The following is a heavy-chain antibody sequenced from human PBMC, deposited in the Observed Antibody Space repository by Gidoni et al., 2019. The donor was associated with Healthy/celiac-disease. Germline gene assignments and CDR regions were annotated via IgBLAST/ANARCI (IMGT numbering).Heavy chain of an antibody. Sequence: QVQLVQSGAEVKKPGSSVKVSCKASGGTFSSYAISWVRQAPGQGLEWMGGIIPIFGIANYAQKCQGRVTITADKSTSTAYMELSSLRSEDTAVYYCARGEYSSSWYRTNDYYYGMDVWGQGTTVTVSS. D-gene: IGHD6-13*01. J-gene: IGHJ6*02. CDR2: IIPIFGIA. CDR1: GGTFSSYA. CDR3: ARGEYSSSWYRTNDYYYGMDV. V-gene: IGHV1-69*17.